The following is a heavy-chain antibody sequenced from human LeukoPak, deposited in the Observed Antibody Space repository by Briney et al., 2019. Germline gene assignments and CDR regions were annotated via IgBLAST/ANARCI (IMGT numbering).Heavy chain of an antibody. CDR2: INPSGGST. D-gene: IGHD2-15*01. J-gene: IGHJ4*02. CDR1: GYTFTTYH. Sequence: ASVKVSCKASGYTFTTYHMHWVRQAPGQGLEWMGIINPSGGSTSYAQKFQGRVTMTRDMSMSTVYMELSSLRSEDTAVYYCARDGVEYCSGGRCFVDWGQGTLVTVSS. CDR3: ARDGVEYCSGGRCFVD. V-gene: IGHV1-46*01.